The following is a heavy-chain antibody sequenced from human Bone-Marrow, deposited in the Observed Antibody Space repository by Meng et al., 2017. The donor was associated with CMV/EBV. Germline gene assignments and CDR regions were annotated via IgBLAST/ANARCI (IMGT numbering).Heavy chain of an antibody. Sequence: GESLKISCAASGFTFGSYSMNWVRQAPGKGLEWVSAISSSSSYIYYADSVKGRFTISRDNAKNSLYLQMNSLRAEDTAVYYCARDGPGELYSSSPYYSYYGKDVWGQGTTVTVSS. V-gene: IGHV3-21*01. D-gene: IGHD6-6*01. CDR1: GFTFGSYS. J-gene: IGHJ6*02. CDR2: ISSSSSYI. CDR3: ARDGPGELYSSSPYYSYYGKDV.